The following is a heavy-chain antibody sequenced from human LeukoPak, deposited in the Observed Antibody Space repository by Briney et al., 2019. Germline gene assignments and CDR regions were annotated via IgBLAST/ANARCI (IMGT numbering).Heavy chain of an antibody. J-gene: IGHJ4*02. D-gene: IGHD2-2*01. CDR2: INPNSGGT. V-gene: IGHV1-2*02. Sequence: ASVRISCKASGYTFTGYYMHWVRQAPGPGLEWMGWINPNSGGTNYAQKFQGRVTMTRDTSISTAYMELSRLRSDDTAVYYCARVIGLGYCSSTSCYPADYYFDYWGQGTLVTVSS. CDR3: ARVIGLGYCSSTSCYPADYYFDY. CDR1: GYTFTGYY.